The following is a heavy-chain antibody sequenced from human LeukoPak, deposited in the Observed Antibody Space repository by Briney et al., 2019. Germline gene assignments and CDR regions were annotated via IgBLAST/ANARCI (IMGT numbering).Heavy chain of an antibody. J-gene: IGHJ4*02. CDR3: ARVSVGDYDLLFVPYLYYFDY. Sequence: PGGSLRLLYAASGFPFSSYSMNWVRQAPGKGLEWVSYISSSSSTIYYADSVKGRFTISRDNAKNSLYLQMNSLRAEDTAVYYCARVSVGDYDLLFVPYLYYFDYWGQGTLVTVSS. CDR2: ISSSSSTI. V-gene: IGHV3-48*04. CDR1: GFPFSSYS. D-gene: IGHD4-17*01.